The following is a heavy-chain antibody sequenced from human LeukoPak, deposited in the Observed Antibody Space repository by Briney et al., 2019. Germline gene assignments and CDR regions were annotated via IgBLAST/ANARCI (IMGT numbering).Heavy chain of an antibody. V-gene: IGHV3-7*01. Sequence: PGGSLRLSCAASGFTFSSYWMSWVRQAPGKGLEWVANINQDGSEKYYVDSVEGRFTISRDNAKNSLYLQMNTLRAEDTAVYHCARGGGGMDVWGKGTTVTVSS. J-gene: IGHJ6*04. CDR2: INQDGSEK. D-gene: IGHD3-16*01. CDR3: ARGGGGMDV. CDR1: GFTFSSYW.